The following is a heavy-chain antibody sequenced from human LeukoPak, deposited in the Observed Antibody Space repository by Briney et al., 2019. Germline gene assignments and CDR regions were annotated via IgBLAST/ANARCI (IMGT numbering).Heavy chain of an antibody. V-gene: IGHV1-8*02. CDR3: AVYSSSSPWLMDV. CDR2: MNPNSGNT. CDR1: GGTFSSYA. Sequence: GSSVKVSCKASGGTFSSYAISWVRQAPGQGLEWMGWMNPNSGNTGYAQKFQGRVTMTRNTSISTAYMELSSLRSEDTAVYYCAVYSSSSPWLMDVWGQGTTVTVSS. J-gene: IGHJ6*02. D-gene: IGHD6-6*01.